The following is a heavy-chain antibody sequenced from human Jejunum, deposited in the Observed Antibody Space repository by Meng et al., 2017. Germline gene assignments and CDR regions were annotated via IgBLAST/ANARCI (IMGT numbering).Heavy chain of an antibody. V-gene: IGHV1-8*01. CDR1: GYTFTTYD. D-gene: IGHD3-16*01. CDR2: VSPSSGNT. CDR3: ARGVGDLGDY. Sequence: QLRLVQSGAEMKTPGALMKVSCKASGYTFTTYDINWVRQATGQGLEWMGWVSPSSGNTRYAQKFQGRVTMTRDTSISTVYMELTSLKSDDTAVYYCARGVGDLGDYWGQGTLVTVSS. J-gene: IGHJ4*02.